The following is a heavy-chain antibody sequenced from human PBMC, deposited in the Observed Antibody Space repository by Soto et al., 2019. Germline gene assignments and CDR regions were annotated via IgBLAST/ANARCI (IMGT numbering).Heavy chain of an antibody. Sequence: QVQLVESGGGVVQPGGSLRLSCPASGFTFITYGMHWVRQAPGKGLEWVAFIWYDANNKYYADSVKGRFTISRDNSKNTLYLQMNSPRAEDTAVYYCATFSGYEGPYFDYWGQGILVIVSS. J-gene: IGHJ4*02. CDR3: ATFSGYEGPYFDY. D-gene: IGHD5-12*01. V-gene: IGHV3-30*02. CDR2: IWYDANNK. CDR1: GFTFITYG.